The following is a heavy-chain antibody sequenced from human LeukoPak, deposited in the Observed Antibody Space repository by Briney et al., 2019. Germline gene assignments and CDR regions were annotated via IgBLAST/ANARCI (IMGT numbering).Heavy chain of an antibody. CDR3: ARHDTAMATDYGMDV. J-gene: IGHJ6*02. Sequence: GGSLRLSCAAFGFTFSSYAMHWVRKAPGKGLEWVAVISYDGSNKYYADSVKGRFTISRDNSKNTLYLQMNSLRAEDTAVYYCARHDTAMATDYGMDVWGQGTTVTVSS. CDR2: ISYDGSNK. V-gene: IGHV3-30-3*01. D-gene: IGHD5-18*01. CDR1: GFTFSSYA.